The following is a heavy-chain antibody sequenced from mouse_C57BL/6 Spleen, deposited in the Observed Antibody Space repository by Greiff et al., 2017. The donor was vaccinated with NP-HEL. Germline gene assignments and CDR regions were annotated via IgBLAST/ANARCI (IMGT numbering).Heavy chain of an antibody. CDR1: GYTFTSYG. V-gene: IGHV1-81*01. J-gene: IGHJ4*01. D-gene: IGHD1-1*02. CDR3: AYYDYDAMDY. Sequence: LVESGAELARPGASVKLSCKASGYTFTSYGISWVKQRTGQGLEWIGEIYPRSGNTYYNEKFKGKATLTADKSSSTAYMELRSLTSEDSAVYFCAYYDYDAMDYWGQGTSVTVSS. CDR2: IYPRSGNT.